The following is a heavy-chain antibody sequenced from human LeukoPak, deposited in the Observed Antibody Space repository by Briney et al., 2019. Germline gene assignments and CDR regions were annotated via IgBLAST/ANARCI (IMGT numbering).Heavy chain of an antibody. CDR2: IYYSGST. D-gene: IGHD3-22*01. CDR1: GGSISSSSYY. Sequence: ASETLSLTCTVAGGSISSSSYYWSWIRQPPGKGLEWIGYIYYSGSTNYNPSLKSRVTISVDTSKNQFSLKLSSVTAADTAVYYCARHDRITMTGGDAFDIWGQGTMVTVSS. J-gene: IGHJ3*02. CDR3: ARHDRITMTGGDAFDI. V-gene: IGHV4-61*05.